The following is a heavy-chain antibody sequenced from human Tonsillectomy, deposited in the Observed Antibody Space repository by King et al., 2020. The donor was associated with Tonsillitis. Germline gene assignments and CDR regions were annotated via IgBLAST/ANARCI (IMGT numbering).Heavy chain of an antibody. CDR2: IIPSFAPA. D-gene: IGHD3-10*01. J-gene: IGHJ4*02. V-gene: IGHV1-69*06. CDR1: GGTYTDYA. CDR3: ARDIGDWGDY. Sequence: QLVQSGAEVKKPGSSVMVSCKTSGGTYTDYAFSWVRQAPGQGLEWMGGIIPSFAPAIYAKKFQGRVTITVDKSTSTTYMKLTSLRSEDTAVYYSARDIGDWGDYWGQGTLVTVS.